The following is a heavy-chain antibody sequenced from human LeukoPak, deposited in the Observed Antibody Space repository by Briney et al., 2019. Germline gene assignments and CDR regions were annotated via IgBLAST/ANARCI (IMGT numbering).Heavy chain of an antibody. Sequence: PGGSLRLSCAASGFDYSKREMHWVPRAPGKGLEWVSVVSGTGDSPNHADSVQGRFPISGDNSKSTVYLQINSLRGEGTAVYYCTTHRFLWGRGTL. J-gene: IGHJ1*01. CDR1: GFDYSKRE. V-gene: IGHV3-23*01. CDR2: VSGTGDSP. CDR3: TTHRFL. D-gene: IGHD1-14*01.